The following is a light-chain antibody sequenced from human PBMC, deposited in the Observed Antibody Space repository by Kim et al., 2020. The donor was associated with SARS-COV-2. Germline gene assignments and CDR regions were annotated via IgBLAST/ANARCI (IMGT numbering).Light chain of an antibody. Sequence: LSPGEIATLSCMPSRTVRDNYLAWYQPKPGQAPRLLIYEASNRASDIPDRFSGRGSGTDFTLIINRLEPEDFAVYFCQQYGSSPTFGQGNKVDIK. CDR2: EAS. J-gene: IGKJ1*01. V-gene: IGKV3-20*01. CDR1: RTVRDNY. CDR3: QQYGSSPT.